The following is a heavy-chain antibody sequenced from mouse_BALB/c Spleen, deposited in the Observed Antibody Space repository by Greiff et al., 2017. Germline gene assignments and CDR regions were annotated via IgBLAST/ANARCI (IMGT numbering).Heavy chain of an antibody. V-gene: IGHV5-9-4*01. Sequence: EVMLVESGGGLVKPGGSLKLSCAASGFTFSSYAMSWVRQSPEKRLEWVAEISSGGSYTYYPDTVTGRFTISRDNAKNTLYLEMSSLRSEDTAMYYCAREEEGFDYWGQGTTLTVSS. J-gene: IGHJ2*01. CDR3: AREEEGFDY. CDR2: ISSGGSYT. CDR1: GFTFSSYA.